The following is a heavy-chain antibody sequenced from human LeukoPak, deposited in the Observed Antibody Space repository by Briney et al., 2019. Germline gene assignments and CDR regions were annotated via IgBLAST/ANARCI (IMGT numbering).Heavy chain of an antibody. CDR1: GYTFTSYG. J-gene: IGHJ4*02. Sequence: SSVKVSCKTSGYTFTSYGVSWVRQAPGQRLEWMGWISTYNYNTNYAQKFRGRVTLTKDTSTSTVYMELRSLRSDDTAIYYCARQVDTTMALPDYWGQGTLVTVSS. CDR2: ISTYNYNT. V-gene: IGHV1-18*01. D-gene: IGHD5-18*01. CDR3: ARQVDTTMALPDY.